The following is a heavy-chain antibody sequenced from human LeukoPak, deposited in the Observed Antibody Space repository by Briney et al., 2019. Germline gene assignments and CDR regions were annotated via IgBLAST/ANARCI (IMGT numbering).Heavy chain of an antibody. Sequence: ASVKVSCKASGYTFTSFGISWVRQAPGQGPEWMGWVSAYNGNTNYAQKLQGRVTMTTDTSTSTAYMELRSLRSDDTAVYYCARVSSDYYYYMDVWGKGTTVTISS. J-gene: IGHJ6*03. CDR1: GYTFTSFG. CDR2: VSAYNGNT. V-gene: IGHV1-18*01. D-gene: IGHD6-25*01. CDR3: ARVSSDYYYYMDV.